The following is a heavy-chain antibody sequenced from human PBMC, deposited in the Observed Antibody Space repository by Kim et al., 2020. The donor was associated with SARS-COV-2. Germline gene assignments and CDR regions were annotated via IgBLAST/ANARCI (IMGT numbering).Heavy chain of an antibody. CDR3: ARNYDSSGYYLKSYYFGY. CDR1: GGSISSSSYY. CDR2: IYYSGST. D-gene: IGHD3-22*01. J-gene: IGHJ4*02. Sequence: SETLSLTCTVSGGSISSSSYYWGWIRQPPGKGLEWIGSIYYSGSTYYNSSLKSRVTITVNTSKNQFSLKLSSVTAAGTAVYYCARNYDSSGYYLKSYYFGYWGQGTLGTVSS. V-gene: IGHV4-39*01.